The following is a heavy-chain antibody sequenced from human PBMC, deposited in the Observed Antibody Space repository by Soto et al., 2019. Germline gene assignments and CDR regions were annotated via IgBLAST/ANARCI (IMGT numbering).Heavy chain of an antibody. D-gene: IGHD2-21*01. Sequence: QVQLVQSGAEVKKPGASVKISCKASGYTFIHYYIHWVRQAPGQGLEWMAIINPNGGSTNYAQKFQGRVTVTSDSSTTTVSMELKSLESDDTAVYFCAISLLQGDFWGQGTLVTVSS. V-gene: IGHV1-46*01. J-gene: IGHJ4*02. CDR1: GYTFIHYY. CDR3: AISLLQGDF. CDR2: INPNGGST.